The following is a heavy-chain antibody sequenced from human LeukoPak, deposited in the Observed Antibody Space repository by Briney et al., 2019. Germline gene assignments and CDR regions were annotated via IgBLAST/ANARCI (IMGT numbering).Heavy chain of an antibody. V-gene: IGHV4-34*01. D-gene: IGHD2-15*01. CDR1: GGSFSGYY. Sequence: SETLSLTCAVYGGSFSGYYWSWIRQPPGKGLEWIGEINHSGSTNYNPSLKSRVTISVDTSKNQFSLKLSSVTAADTAVYYCARDCSGGSCYRGFDYWGQGTLVTVSS. J-gene: IGHJ4*02. CDR3: ARDCSGGSCYRGFDY. CDR2: INHSGST.